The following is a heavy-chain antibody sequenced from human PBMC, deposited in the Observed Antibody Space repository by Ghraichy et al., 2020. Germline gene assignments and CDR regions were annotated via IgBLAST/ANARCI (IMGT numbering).Heavy chain of an antibody. J-gene: IGHJ4*02. CDR1: GFTFSEYS. Sequence: GGSLRLSCAASGFTFSEYSMNWVRQAPGKGLEWISYINRRSSTIYYADSVKGRFTISRDNAKNSLYLRMNSLRDEDTAVYYCARADLGGDGPYYFDNWGQGNLLTGTS. V-gene: IGHV3-48*02. CDR3: ARADLGGDGPYYFDN. D-gene: IGHD3-16*01. CDR2: INRRSSTI.